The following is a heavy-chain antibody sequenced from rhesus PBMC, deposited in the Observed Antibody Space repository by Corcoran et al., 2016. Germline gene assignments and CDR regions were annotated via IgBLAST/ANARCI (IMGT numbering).Heavy chain of an antibody. J-gene: IGHJ2*01. CDR2: ICPNDSYP. Sequence: EVQLVQSGAEVKRPGESLKISCKTSGYSFTSYWISWVRQMPGKGLEWRWTICPNDSYPRYSPPVQGQVPIAADKSSSTAYLQWSSLKASDSATYYCAKYGSSYPRYFDIWGPGTPITISS. V-gene: IGHV5-2*01. D-gene: IGHD4-29*01. CDR1: GYSFTSYW. CDR3: AKYGSSYPRYFDI.